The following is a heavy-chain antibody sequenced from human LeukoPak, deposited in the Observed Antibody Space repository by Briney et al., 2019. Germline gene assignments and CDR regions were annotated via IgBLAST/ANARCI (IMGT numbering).Heavy chain of an antibody. CDR2: IGTAGDT. CDR3: ARGKYFYDSSGYYDY. D-gene: IGHD3-22*01. CDR1: GFTFSSYD. J-gene: IGHJ4*02. Sequence: GGSLRLSCAASGFTFSSYDMHWVRQATGKGLEWGSAIGTAGDTYYPGSVKGRFTISRENAKNSLYLQMNSLRAGDTAVYYCARGKYFYDSSGYYDYWGQGTLVNVSS. V-gene: IGHV3-13*01.